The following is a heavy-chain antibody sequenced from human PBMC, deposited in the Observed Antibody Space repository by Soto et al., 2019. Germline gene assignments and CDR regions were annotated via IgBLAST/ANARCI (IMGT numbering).Heavy chain of an antibody. J-gene: IGHJ4*02. CDR1: GYTFIDYC. Sequence: ASVKVSCKASGYTFIDYCMHWVRQAPRQGFEWMGRISPKSGGTYYAQKFQGRVTMTWDTSLNTAYMELSSLMSEDTAVYYCARPPGYISDWYYFDLWGQGTLVTVSS. CDR2: ISPKSGGT. V-gene: IGHV1-2*02. D-gene: IGHD6-19*01. CDR3: ARPPGYISDWYYFDL.